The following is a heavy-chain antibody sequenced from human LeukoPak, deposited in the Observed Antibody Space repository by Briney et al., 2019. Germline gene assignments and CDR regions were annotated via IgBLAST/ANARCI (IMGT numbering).Heavy chain of an antibody. CDR3: ARQYYYDGSGPFQH. CDR2: IYYSGSTY. Sequence: SETLSLTCTVSGGSISSYYWSWIRQPPGKGLEWIGYIYYSGSTYYYNPSLKSRVTMLVDTSKNQFSLKLSSVTAADTAVYYCARQYYYDGSGPFQHWGQGTLVTVSS. CDR1: GGSISSYY. J-gene: IGHJ1*01. V-gene: IGHV4-59*08. D-gene: IGHD3-22*01.